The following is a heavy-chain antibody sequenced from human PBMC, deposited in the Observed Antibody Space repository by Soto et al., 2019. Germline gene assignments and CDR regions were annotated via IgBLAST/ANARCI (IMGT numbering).Heavy chain of an antibody. CDR2: INPSGGST. CDR1: GCTFTSYY. CDR3: ARVGGCSYVYARGAFDI. J-gene: IGHJ3*02. Sequence: QVQLVQSGAEVKKPGASVKVSCKASGCTFTSYYMHWVRQAPGQGLEWMGIINPSGGSTSYAQKFRGRVIMTRDTATSTVYMELRSLRFEDTAVYYCARVGGCSYVYARGAFDIWCQWTMVTVSS. D-gene: IGHD5-18*01. V-gene: IGHV1-46*01.